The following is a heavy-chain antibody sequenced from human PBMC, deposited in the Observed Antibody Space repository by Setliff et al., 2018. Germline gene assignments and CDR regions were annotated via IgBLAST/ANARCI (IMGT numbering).Heavy chain of an antibody. CDR2: IHYNVNL. CDR1: GGSISSSSYY. Sequence: SETLSLTCAVSGGSISSSSYYWGWIRQSPGEGLEWIANIHYNVNLYYNPSLKNRATISMDTSKIQFSLKLISVTAADTALYFCARLPTGPGAPFDIWGHGTMVTVSS. CDR3: ARLPTGPGAPFDI. D-gene: IGHD3-10*01. J-gene: IGHJ3*02. V-gene: IGHV4-39*01.